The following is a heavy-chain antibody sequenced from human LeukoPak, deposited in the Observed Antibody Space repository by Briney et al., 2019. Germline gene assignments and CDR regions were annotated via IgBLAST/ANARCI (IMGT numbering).Heavy chain of an antibody. Sequence: SETLSLTCTVSGGSISSYYWSWIRQPPGKGLEWIGYIYYSGSTNYNPSLKSRVTISVDTSKNQFSLKLSSVTAADTAVYYCARDSLIAALRAFDIWGQGTMVTVSS. CDR3: ARDSLIAALRAFDI. V-gene: IGHV4-59*01. CDR2: IYYSGST. D-gene: IGHD6-25*01. J-gene: IGHJ3*02. CDR1: GGSISSYY.